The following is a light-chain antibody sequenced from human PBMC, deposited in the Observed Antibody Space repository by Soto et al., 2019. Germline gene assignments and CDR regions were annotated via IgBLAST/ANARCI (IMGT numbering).Light chain of an antibody. V-gene: IGKV3-15*01. Sequence: EIVMTQSPATLSVSPGERATLSCRASQSVSSNLAWYQQKPGQAPRLLSYGSSTMSTGIPASFSVSGSVTAFPLTISSLQSEDFAVYYCQQYNNWPPITFGQGTRLEIK. CDR2: GSS. J-gene: IGKJ5*01. CDR3: QQYNNWPPIT. CDR1: QSVSSN.